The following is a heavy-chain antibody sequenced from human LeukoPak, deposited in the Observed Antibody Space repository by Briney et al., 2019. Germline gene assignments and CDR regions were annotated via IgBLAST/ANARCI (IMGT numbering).Heavy chain of an antibody. V-gene: IGHV1-46*01. Sequence: ASVKVSCKPSGYTFTDYHMNWVRQAPGQGLEWMGIISPRGDVTTYAQKFQGRATMTSDTSTNTVYLELTSLRSEDTAVYYCARSLPQRDGRKHGLDVWGQGTTVTVS. CDR2: ISPRGDVT. CDR3: ARSLPQRDGRKHGLDV. CDR1: GYTFTDYH. J-gene: IGHJ6*02. D-gene: IGHD1-14*01.